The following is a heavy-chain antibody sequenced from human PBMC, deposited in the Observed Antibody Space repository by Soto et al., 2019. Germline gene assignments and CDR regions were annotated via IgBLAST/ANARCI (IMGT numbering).Heavy chain of an antibody. D-gene: IGHD4-17*01. Sequence: QVQLQESGPGLVKPSQTLSLTCTVSGGSISSGDYYWSWIRQPPGKGLEWIGYIYYSGSTYYNPSLKSRVTISVDTSKNQFSLKLSSVTAADTAVYYCARVVRATVTTDYGMDVWGQGTTVTVSS. CDR1: GGSISSGDYY. CDR3: ARVVRATVTTDYGMDV. CDR2: IYYSGST. V-gene: IGHV4-30-4*01. J-gene: IGHJ6*02.